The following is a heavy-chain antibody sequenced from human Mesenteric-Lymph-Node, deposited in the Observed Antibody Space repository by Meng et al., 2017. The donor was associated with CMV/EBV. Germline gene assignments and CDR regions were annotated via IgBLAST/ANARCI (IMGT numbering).Heavy chain of an antibody. J-gene: IGHJ6*02. CDR3: ARGGNDILTGWMRYYYGMDV. CDR2: IWYDGTNK. CDR1: GFTFSSYG. D-gene: IGHD3-9*01. Sequence: GESLKISCAASGFTFSSYGMHWVRQAPGKGLEWVAFIWYDGTNKYYVDSLKGRFTISRDNAKNSLYLQMNSLRAEDTAVYYCARGGNDILTGWMRYYYGMDVWGQGTTVTVSS. V-gene: IGHV3-33*01.